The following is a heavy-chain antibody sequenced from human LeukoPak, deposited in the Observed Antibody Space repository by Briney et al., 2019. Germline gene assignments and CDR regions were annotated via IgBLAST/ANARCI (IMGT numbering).Heavy chain of an antibody. CDR3: AKDGGSSGYYWGAFDI. CDR2: ISYDGSNK. Sequence: PGGSLRLSCAASGFTFSSYAMHWVRQAPGKGLEWVAVISYDGSNKYYADSVKGRFTISRDNSKNTLYLQMNSLRAEDTAVYYCAKDGGSSGYYWGAFDIWGQGTMVTVSS. V-gene: IGHV3-30*04. J-gene: IGHJ3*02. D-gene: IGHD3-22*01. CDR1: GFTFSSYA.